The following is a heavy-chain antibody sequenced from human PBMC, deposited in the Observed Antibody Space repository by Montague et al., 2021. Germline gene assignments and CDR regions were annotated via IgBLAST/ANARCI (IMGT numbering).Heavy chain of an antibody. Sequence: SQTLSLTCTVSGDSMNTYNWNWIRQPPGKGLEWIGYIYSSGNTNYNPSLKSRVTISVDTSRNQFSLEVRSVTAADTAKYYCAREWRAFDFWGQGIMVTVSS. CDR1: GDSMNTYN. V-gene: IGHV4-59*01. D-gene: IGHD5-12*01. J-gene: IGHJ3*01. CDR3: AREWRAFDF. CDR2: IYSSGNT.